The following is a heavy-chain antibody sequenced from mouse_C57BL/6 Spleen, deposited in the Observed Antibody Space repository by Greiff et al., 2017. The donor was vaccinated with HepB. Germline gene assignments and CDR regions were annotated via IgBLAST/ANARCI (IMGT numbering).Heavy chain of an antibody. J-gene: IGHJ3*01. Sequence: QVQLKESGPELVKPGASVKISCKASGYAFSSSWMNWVKQRPGKGLEWIGRIYPGDGDTNYNGKFKGKATLTADKSSSTAYMQLSSLTSEDSAVYFCAREDYGSRPGFAYWGQGTLVTVSA. CDR1: GYAFSSSW. CDR2: IYPGDGDT. CDR3: AREDYGSRPGFAY. D-gene: IGHD1-1*01. V-gene: IGHV1-82*01.